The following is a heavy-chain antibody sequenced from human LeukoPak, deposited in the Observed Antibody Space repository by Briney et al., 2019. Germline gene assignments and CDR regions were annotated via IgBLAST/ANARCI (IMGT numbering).Heavy chain of an antibody. J-gene: IGHJ5*02. V-gene: IGHV3-21*01. D-gene: IGHD2-15*01. Sequence: GSLRLSCAASGFTFSSYSMNWVRQAPGKGLEWVSSISSSSSYIYYADSVKGRFTISRDNAKNSLYLQMNSLRAEDTAVYYCARGGRYCSGGSCYWTNWFDPWGQGTLVTVSS. CDR3: ARGGRYCSGGSCYWTNWFDP. CDR2: ISSSSSYI. CDR1: GFTFSSYS.